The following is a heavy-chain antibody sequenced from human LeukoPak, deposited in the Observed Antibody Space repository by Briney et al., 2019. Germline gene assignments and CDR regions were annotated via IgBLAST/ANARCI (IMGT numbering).Heavy chain of an antibody. D-gene: IGHD6-13*01. Sequence: SETLSLTCTVSGGSISSYSWSWIRQPAGKGLEWIGRIYSTNYNPSLKSRVTISVDTTKNQFSLKLSSVTAADTAVYYCARGESSGWYYFNYWGQGTLVTVSS. CDR2: IYST. CDR1: GGSISSYS. V-gene: IGHV4-4*07. J-gene: IGHJ4*02. CDR3: ARGESSGWYYFNY.